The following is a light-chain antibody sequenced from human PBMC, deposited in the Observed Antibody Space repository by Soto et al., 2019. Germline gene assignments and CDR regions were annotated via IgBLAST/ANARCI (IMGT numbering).Light chain of an antibody. CDR3: QQYGSSPLT. Sequence: EIVLTQSPGTLSLSPGERATLSCRASQSVSSSYLAWYQQKPGQAPRLVIYAASSGATGIPDRFSGSGSRTDFTLTISRLEPEDFAVYYCQQYGSSPLTFGGGTKVEIK. V-gene: IGKV3-20*01. CDR2: AAS. CDR1: QSVSSSY. J-gene: IGKJ4*01.